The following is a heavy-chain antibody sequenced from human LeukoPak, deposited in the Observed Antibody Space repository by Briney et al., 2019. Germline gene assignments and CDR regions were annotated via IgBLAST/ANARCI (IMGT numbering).Heavy chain of an antibody. Sequence: ASVKVSCKSSGYIFTNHYMHWVRQAPGQGLEWMGWISVYNGNTNYAQKLQGRVTMTTDTSTSTAYMELRSLRSDDTAVYYCRIAAAAHAFDIWGQGTMVTVSS. J-gene: IGHJ3*02. V-gene: IGHV1-18*01. CDR2: ISVYNGNT. CDR1: GYIFTNHY. D-gene: IGHD6-13*01. CDR3: RIAAAAHAFDI.